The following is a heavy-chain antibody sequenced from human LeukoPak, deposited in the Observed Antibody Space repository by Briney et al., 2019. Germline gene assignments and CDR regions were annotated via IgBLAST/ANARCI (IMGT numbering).Heavy chain of an antibody. J-gene: IGHJ6*02. CDR3: ARLDSYYYDSSGPLGGMDV. Sequence: SVKVSCKASGGTFSSYAISWVRQAPGQGLEWMGRIIPILGIANYAQKFQGRVTITADKSTSTAYMELSGLRSEDTAVYYCARLDSYYYDSSGPLGGMDVWGQGTTVTVSS. CDR2: IIPILGIA. D-gene: IGHD3-22*01. V-gene: IGHV1-69*04. CDR1: GGTFSSYA.